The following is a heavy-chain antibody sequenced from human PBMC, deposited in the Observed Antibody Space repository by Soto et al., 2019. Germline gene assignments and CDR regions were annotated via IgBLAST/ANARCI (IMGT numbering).Heavy chain of an antibody. Sequence: QLQLQESGPGLVKPSETLSLTCTVSGGSISTDYWNWIRQPPGKGLEWSGDIDNSGRTNYNPSLKSRVAISVDMSKNQFSLNMSSVTPAATAVYYCARGRGYSGQRRGWFDPWGQGTLVTVSS. CDR1: GGSISTDY. CDR3: ARGRGYSGQRRGWFDP. D-gene: IGHD5-12*01. CDR2: IDNSGRT. V-gene: IGHV4-59*01. J-gene: IGHJ5*02.